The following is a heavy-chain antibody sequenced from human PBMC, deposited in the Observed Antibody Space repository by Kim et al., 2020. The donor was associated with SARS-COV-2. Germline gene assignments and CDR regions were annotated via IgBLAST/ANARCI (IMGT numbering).Heavy chain of an antibody. CDR3: AKVRSPVVPAATNNWFDP. CDR2: ISYDGSNK. CDR1: GFTFSSYG. Sequence: GGSLRLSCAASGFTFSSYGMHWVRQAPGKGLEWVAVISYDGSNKYYADSVKGRFTISRDNSKNTLYLQMNSLRAEDTAVYYCAKVRSPVVPAATNNWFDPWGQGTLVTVSS. J-gene: IGHJ5*02. D-gene: IGHD2-2*01. V-gene: IGHV3-30*18.